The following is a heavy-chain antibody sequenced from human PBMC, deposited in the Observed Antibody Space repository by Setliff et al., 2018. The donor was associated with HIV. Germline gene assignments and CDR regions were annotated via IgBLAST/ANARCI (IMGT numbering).Heavy chain of an antibody. J-gene: IGHJ6*03. CDR1: GGSISGYY. D-gene: IGHD3-3*01. CDR3: ARGLMSYNFWGGRNDYHYMDV. V-gene: IGHV4-59*13. Sequence: SETLSLTCSVSGGSISGYYWNWIRQPPGKGLEWIGCIYYSGRTTYNSSLKSRVTISLDTSKKQFSLKLNSVTAADTAVYYCARGLMSYNFWGGRNDYHYMDVWGKGPRSPSP. CDR2: IYYSGRT.